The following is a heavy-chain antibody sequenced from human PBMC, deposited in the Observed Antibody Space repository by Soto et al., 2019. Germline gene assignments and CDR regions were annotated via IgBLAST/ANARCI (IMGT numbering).Heavy chain of an antibody. J-gene: IGHJ4*02. V-gene: IGHV2-5*02. CDR3: ARPPGLRCPYCFDY. D-gene: IGHD4-17*01. CDR2: IYWDDDK. Sequence: QITLKESGPTLVKPTQTLTLTCTFSGFSLSTRGVGVGWIRQPPGKALEWLALIYWDDDKRYSPSLKSRLTITKDTSNNQVVLTMTNMDPVDTATYYCARPPGLRCPYCFDYWGQGTLVTVSS. CDR1: GFSLSTRGVG.